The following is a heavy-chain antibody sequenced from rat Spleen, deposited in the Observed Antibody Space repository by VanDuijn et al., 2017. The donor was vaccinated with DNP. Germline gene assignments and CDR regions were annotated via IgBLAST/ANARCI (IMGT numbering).Heavy chain of an antibody. J-gene: IGHJ4*01. V-gene: IGHV5-25*01. D-gene: IGHD1-12*01. Sequence: EVQLVESDGGLVQPGRSLKLSCAASGFTFSNFPMAWVRQAPTKGLEWVATISTSGGYTYYRDSVKGRFTISRDNAKSTLYLQMDSLRSEDTATYYCTRHRTIMPYYYAMDAWGQGASVTVSS. CDR3: TRHRTIMPYYYAMDA. CDR1: GFTFSNFP. CDR2: ISTSGGYT.